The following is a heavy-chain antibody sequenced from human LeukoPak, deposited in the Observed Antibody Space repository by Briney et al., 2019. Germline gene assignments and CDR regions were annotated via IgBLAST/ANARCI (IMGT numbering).Heavy chain of an antibody. D-gene: IGHD3-10*01. CDR2: IYPGDSDT. CDR1: GYSFTSYW. Sequence: GESLQISCKGSGYSFTSYWIGWVRQMPGKGLEWMGIIYPGDSDTRYSPSFQGQVTISADKSISTAYLQWSSLKASDTAMYYCAKQRPYYYGSGSYRAFDIWGQGTMVTVSS. V-gene: IGHV5-51*01. CDR3: AKQRPYYYGSGSYRAFDI. J-gene: IGHJ3*02.